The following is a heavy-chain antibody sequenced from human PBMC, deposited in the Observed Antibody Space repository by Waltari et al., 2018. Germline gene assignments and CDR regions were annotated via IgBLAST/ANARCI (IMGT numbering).Heavy chain of an antibody. V-gene: IGHV5-51*03. Sequence: EVQLVQSGAEVKKPGESLKISCKGSGYSFTSYWIGWVRQMPGKGLEWMGIIYPGDSDTRYSPSFQGKVTISADKSISTAYLQWSSLKASDTAMYYCARSFDPSNYYYYYGMDVWGQGTTVTVSS. CDR2: IYPGDSDT. CDR3: ARSFDPSNYYYYYGMDV. CDR1: GYSFTSYW. J-gene: IGHJ6*02. D-gene: IGHD3-9*01.